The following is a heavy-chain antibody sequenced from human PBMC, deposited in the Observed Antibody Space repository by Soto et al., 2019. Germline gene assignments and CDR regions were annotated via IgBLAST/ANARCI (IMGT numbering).Heavy chain of an antibody. CDR1: GYTFTSYG. CDR2: ISAYNGNT. V-gene: IGHV1-18*01. CDR3: ARVRAAAGDYYYYGMDV. J-gene: IGHJ6*02. D-gene: IGHD6-13*01. Sequence: GASVKVSCKASGYTFTSYGISWVRQAPGQGLEWMGWISAYNGNTNYAQKLQGRVTMTTDTSTSTAYMELRSLRSDDTAVYYCARVRAAAGDYYYYGMDVWGQGTTVTVSS.